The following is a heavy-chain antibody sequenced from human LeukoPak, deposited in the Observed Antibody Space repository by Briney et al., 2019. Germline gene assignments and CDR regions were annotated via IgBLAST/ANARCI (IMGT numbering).Heavy chain of an antibody. V-gene: IGHV1-69*06. Sequence: GASVKVSCKASGGTFSSYAISWVRQAPGQGLEWMGGIIPIFGTANYAQKFQGRVTITADKSTSTAYMELSSLRSEDTAVYYCAGMPLGGMDVWGQGTTVTVSS. CDR2: IIPIFGTA. CDR3: AGMPLGGMDV. D-gene: IGHD2-2*01. CDR1: GGTFSSYA. J-gene: IGHJ6*02.